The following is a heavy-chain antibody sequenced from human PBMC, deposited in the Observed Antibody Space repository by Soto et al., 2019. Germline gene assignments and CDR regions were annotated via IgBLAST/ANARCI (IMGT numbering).Heavy chain of an antibody. Sequence: SVKVSCKASGGTFSSYAISWVRQAPGQGLEWMGGIIPIFGTANYAQKFQGRVTITADKSTSTAYMELSSLRSEDTAVYYCARDFRYGSGSPRFDPWGQGTLVTVSS. CDR3: ARDFRYGSGSPRFDP. D-gene: IGHD3-10*01. V-gene: IGHV1-69*06. J-gene: IGHJ5*02. CDR2: IIPIFGTA. CDR1: GGTFSSYA.